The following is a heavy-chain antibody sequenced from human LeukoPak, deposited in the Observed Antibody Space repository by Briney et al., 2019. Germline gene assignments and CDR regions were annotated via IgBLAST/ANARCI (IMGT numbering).Heavy chain of an antibody. V-gene: IGHV1-46*01. CDR3: ASSLSGSYSFPAYYYYYMDV. D-gene: IGHD1-26*01. J-gene: IGHJ6*03. Sequence: ASVKVSCKASGYTFSGYYMHWVRQAPGQGLEWMGIINPSGGSTSYAQKFQGRVTMTRDMSTSTVYMELSSLRSEDTAVYYCASSLSGSYSFPAYYYYYMDVWGKGTTVTVSS. CDR1: GYTFSGYY. CDR2: INPSGGST.